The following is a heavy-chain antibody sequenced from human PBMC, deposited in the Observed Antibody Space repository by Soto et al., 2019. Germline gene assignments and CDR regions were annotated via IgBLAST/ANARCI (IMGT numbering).Heavy chain of an antibody. V-gene: IGHV4-39*01. Sequence: SETLSLTCSVSGDSISDSRFYWAWIRQPPGEGLEWIGSIYHTGNAYYNPSLKSRVTISVDTSKNQFSLKLTSVTAADAALYYCARDFFDSSDYTTNWFDPWGQGTLVTVS. CDR3: ARDFFDSSDYTTNWFDP. D-gene: IGHD3-22*01. J-gene: IGHJ5*02. CDR1: GDSISDSRFY. CDR2: IYHTGNA.